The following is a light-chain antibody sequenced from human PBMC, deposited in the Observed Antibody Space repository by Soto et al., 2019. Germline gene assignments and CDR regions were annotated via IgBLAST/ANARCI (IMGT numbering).Light chain of an antibody. CDR3: QQYGRSLRT. V-gene: IGKV3-20*01. J-gene: IGKJ1*01. Sequence: EIVLTQSPGTLSLSPGERATLSCRASQSISNSYLAWYQQKPGQAPRLLIYGASSRATGIPDRFGGSGSGTDFPLTISRLAPEDFAVYYCQQYGRSLRTFGQGTKVEIK. CDR1: QSISNSY. CDR2: GAS.